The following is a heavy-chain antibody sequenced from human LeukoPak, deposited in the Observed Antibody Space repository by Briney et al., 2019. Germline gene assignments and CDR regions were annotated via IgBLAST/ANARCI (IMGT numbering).Heavy chain of an antibody. CDR3: ATSHDSAGND. Sequence: PGGSLRLSCAASGFAFSDFWMGWVRQAPGKGLEWVANIRHDGNAKYYVPSVRGRFTISRDNAKNSLYLQMNSVTVEDTAVYYCATSHDSAGNDWGQGTLVTVSS. D-gene: IGHD2-15*01. V-gene: IGHV3-7*01. CDR1: GFAFSDFW. J-gene: IGHJ4*02. CDR2: IRHDGNAK.